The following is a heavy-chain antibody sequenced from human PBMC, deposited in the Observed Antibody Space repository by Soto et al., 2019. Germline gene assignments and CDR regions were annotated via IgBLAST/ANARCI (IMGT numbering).Heavy chain of an antibody. CDR1: GYTFTSYD. J-gene: IGHJ4*02. V-gene: IGHV1-8*01. CDR3: ARRAETNGWNGFGADKYYFDF. Sequence: ASVKVSCKASGYTFTSYDIYWVRQATGQGLEWMGWMNPSTGNSGYAQKFQGRVTMTSDTSISTAHVELSSLRSEDTAVYYCARRAETNGWNGFGADKYYFDFWGQGTLVTVSS. CDR2: MNPSTGNS. D-gene: IGHD1-1*01.